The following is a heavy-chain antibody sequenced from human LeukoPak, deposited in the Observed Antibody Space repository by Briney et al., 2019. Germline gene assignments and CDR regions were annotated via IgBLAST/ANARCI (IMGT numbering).Heavy chain of an antibody. CDR1: GYTFTGYY. CDR2: INPNSGGT. D-gene: IGHD3-10*01. CDR3: ARGPDITMVRGVPIQPEIVDY. J-gene: IGHJ4*02. V-gene: IGHV1-2*02. Sequence: ASVKVSCKASGYTFTGYYMHWVRQAPGQGREGMGWINPNSGGTNYAQKFQGRVTMTRDTSISTAYMELSRLRSDDTAAYSCARGPDITMVRGVPIQPEIVDYWGQGTLVTVSS.